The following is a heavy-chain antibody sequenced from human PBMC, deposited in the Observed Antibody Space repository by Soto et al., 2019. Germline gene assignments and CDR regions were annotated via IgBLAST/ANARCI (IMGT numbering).Heavy chain of an antibody. CDR2: ISGSGGTT. CDR3: AKDTPAPFQH. V-gene: IGHV3-23*01. Sequence: GGSLRLSCAASGFTFSNYAMSWVRQAPGKGLEWVSTISGSGGTTYYADSVKGRFTISRDNSKNTLYLQMNSLRAEDTAVYYCAKDTPAPFQHWGQGTLVTVSS. J-gene: IGHJ1*01. CDR1: GFTFSNYA.